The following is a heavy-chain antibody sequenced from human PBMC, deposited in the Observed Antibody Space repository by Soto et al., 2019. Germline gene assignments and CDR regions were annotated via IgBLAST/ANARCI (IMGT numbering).Heavy chain of an antibody. CDR3: ARRAGDYYGSAAYYMDV. CDR1: GGSISSSSYY. D-gene: IGHD3-10*01. J-gene: IGHJ6*03. Sequence: SETLSLTCTVSGGSISSSSYYWGWIRQPPGKGLEWIGSIYYSGSTYYNPSLKSRVTISVDTSKNQFSLKLSSVTAADTAVYYCARRAGDYYGSAAYYMDVWGKGTTVTVSS. V-gene: IGHV4-39*01. CDR2: IYYSGST.